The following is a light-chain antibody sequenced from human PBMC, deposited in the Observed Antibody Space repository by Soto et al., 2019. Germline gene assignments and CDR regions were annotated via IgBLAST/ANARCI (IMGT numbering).Light chain of an antibody. V-gene: IGKV3-15*01. CDR2: DVS. CDR3: QQYNSWPQT. J-gene: IGKJ1*01. CDR1: ETVSTN. Sequence: ETVLKQSPATLSVSPGERVTLSCRASETVSTNLAWYQQRPGQAPRLLIYDVSTGATGIPARFSGRRSGTEFTLTISSLQSEDFGVYYCQQYNSWPQTFGQGTKVDI.